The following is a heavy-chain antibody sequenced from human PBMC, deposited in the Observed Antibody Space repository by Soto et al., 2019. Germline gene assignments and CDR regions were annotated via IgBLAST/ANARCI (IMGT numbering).Heavy chain of an antibody. CDR2: ISYDGSNK. Sequence: GGSLRLSCAASGFSFSSYAMYWVRQAPGKGLEWVAVISYDGSNKYYADSVKGRFTISRDNSKNTLFLQMDNLRVEDTAVYYCARCSSSFLYYYGMDVWGQGTTVTVSS. J-gene: IGHJ6*02. D-gene: IGHD6-13*01. V-gene: IGHV3-30*03. CDR3: ARCSSSFLYYYGMDV. CDR1: GFSFSSYA.